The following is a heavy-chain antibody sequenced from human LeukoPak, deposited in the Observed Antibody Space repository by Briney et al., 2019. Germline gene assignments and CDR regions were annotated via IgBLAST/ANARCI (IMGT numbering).Heavy chain of an antibody. J-gene: IGHJ5*02. CDR2: IYSGGT. V-gene: IGHV3-53*01. Sequence: PGGSLRLSCAASVFSVNTNYMSWVRQAPGKGLEWVSVIYSGGTYYADSVKGRFNISRDNSKNVLFLQMNSLRAEDTAVYYCARTSRGSSYNWFDPWGQGTLVTVS. D-gene: IGHD1-26*01. CDR3: ARTSRGSSYNWFDP. CDR1: VFSVNTNY.